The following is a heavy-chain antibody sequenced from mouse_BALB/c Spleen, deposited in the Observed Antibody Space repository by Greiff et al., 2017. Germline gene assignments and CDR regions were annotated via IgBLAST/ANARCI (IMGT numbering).Heavy chain of an antibody. J-gene: IGHJ2*01. CDR3: NRDGRDY. Sequence: EVKLQESGAELVRSGASVKLSCTASGFNIKDYYMHWVKQRPEQGLEWIGWIDPENGDTEYAPKFQGKATMTADTSSNTAYLQLSSLTSEDTAVYYCNRDGRDYWGQGTTLTVSS. D-gene: IGHD1-1*01. CDR2: IDPENGDT. V-gene: IGHV14-4*02. CDR1: GFNIKDYY.